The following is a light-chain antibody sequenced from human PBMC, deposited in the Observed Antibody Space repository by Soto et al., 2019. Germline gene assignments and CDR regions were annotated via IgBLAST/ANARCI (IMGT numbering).Light chain of an antibody. CDR1: QSVNSR. Sequence: EIVLTQSPGTLALSPGERATLSCRASQSVNSRLAWYQHKPGQAPRLLISGASNRASGIPARFSAWGSGTDFTLTISRVDPADFAFYYCQQYFTSPITLGQGTRREI. CDR2: GAS. V-gene: IGKV3-20*01. J-gene: IGKJ5*01. CDR3: QQYFTSPIT.